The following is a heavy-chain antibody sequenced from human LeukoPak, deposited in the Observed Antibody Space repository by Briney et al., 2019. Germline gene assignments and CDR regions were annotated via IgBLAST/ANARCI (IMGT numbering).Heavy chain of an antibody. CDR2: IKQDGSEK. J-gene: IGHJ4*02. D-gene: IGHD3-3*01. CDR3: ARWGNDFWSGYSFDY. V-gene: IGHV3-7*01. CDR1: GFTFSSYW. Sequence: GGSLRLSCAASGFTFSSYWMSWVRQAPGKGLEWVANIKQDGSEKYYVDSVKGRFTISRDNAKNSLYLQMNSLRVEDTAVYYCARWGNDFWSGYSFDYWGQGTLVTVSS.